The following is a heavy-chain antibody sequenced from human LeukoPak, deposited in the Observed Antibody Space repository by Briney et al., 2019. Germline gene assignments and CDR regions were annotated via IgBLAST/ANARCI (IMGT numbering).Heavy chain of an antibody. J-gene: IGHJ4*02. D-gene: IGHD6-19*01. CDR3: AKDMGSSGWYFLDY. Sequence: PGRSLRLFCAASGFTFDDYAMHWVRQAPGKGLEWVSGISWNSGSIGYADSVKGRFTISRDNAKNSLYLQMNSLRAEDTALYYCAKDMGSSGWYFLDYWGQGTLVTVSS. V-gene: IGHV3-9*01. CDR1: GFTFDDYA. CDR2: ISWNSGSI.